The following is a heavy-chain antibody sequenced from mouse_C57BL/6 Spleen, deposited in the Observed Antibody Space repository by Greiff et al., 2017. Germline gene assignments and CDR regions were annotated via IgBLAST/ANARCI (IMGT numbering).Heavy chain of an antibody. V-gene: IGHV1-66*01. CDR1: GYSFTSYY. CDR2: IYPGSGNT. D-gene: IGHD4-1*01. CDR3: ARFGTSAMDY. J-gene: IGHJ4*01. Sequence: QVQLQQSGPELVKPGASVKISCKASGYSFTSYYIHWVKQRPGQGLEWIGWIYPGSGNTKYTEKFKGKATLTADTSSSTAYMQLSSLTSEDSAVXYCARFGTSAMDYWGQGTSVTVSS.